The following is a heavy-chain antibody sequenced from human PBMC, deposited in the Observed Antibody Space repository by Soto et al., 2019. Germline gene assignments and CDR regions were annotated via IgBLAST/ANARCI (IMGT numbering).Heavy chain of an antibody. J-gene: IGHJ4*02. V-gene: IGHV3-30*18. CDR3: AKTMGMYYYDSSGYKSQFDY. Sequence: PGGSLRLSCAASFFTFSIYVMHWVRQAQGKGLELVAVISYDGSNKYYADSVKGRFTISRDNSKNTLYLQMNSLRAEDTAVYYCAKTMGMYYYDSSGYKSQFDYWGQGTLVTVSS. CDR1: FFTFSIYV. D-gene: IGHD3-22*01. CDR2: ISYDGSNK.